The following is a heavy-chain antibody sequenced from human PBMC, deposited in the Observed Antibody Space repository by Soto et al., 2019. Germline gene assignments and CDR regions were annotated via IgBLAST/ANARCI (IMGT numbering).Heavy chain of an antibody. V-gene: IGHV4-30-4*01. D-gene: IGHD5-18*01. CDR3: VRADEGGDRDYYGLDV. J-gene: IGHJ6*02. CDR1: GGSISSDHYH. Sequence: SETLSLTCTVSGGSISSDHYHWTWIRQPPGKGLEWIGYIHYSGSVYYNPSLQSRVTMSVDTSKNLFSLRLSSVTAADTAVYFCVRADEGGDRDYYGLDVWGQGTTVTV. CDR2: IHYSGSV.